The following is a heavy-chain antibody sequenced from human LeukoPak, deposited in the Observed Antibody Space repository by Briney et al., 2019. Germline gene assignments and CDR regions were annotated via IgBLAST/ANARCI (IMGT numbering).Heavy chain of an antibody. D-gene: IGHD2-2*01. J-gene: IGHJ4*02. Sequence: GGGLRLSCVASGVTFTKYGMGGGRQAPGEGGGWGSAMSGTGGRTYYADSAKGGRTISKENTKNTLYLQMNSLRAEDTAVYYCAKEGGFQLPFDSWGQGTLVTVSS. CDR1: GVTFTKYG. CDR3: AKEGGFQLPFDS. V-gene: IGHV3-23*01. CDR2: MSGTGGRT.